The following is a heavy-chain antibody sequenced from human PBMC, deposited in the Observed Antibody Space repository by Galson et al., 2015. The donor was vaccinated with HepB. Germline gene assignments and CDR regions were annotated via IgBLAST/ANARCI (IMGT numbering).Heavy chain of an antibody. CDR1: GFTFSSYE. CDR3: ARDAAGPYYYYGMDV. CDR2: ISSSGSTI. V-gene: IGHV3-48*03. D-gene: IGHD6-13*01. Sequence: SLRLSCAASGFTFSSYEMNWVRQAPGKGLEWVSYISSSGSTIYYADSVKGRFTISRDNAKNSLYLQMNSLRAEDTAVYYCARDAAGPYYYYGMDVWGQGTTVTVSS. J-gene: IGHJ6*02.